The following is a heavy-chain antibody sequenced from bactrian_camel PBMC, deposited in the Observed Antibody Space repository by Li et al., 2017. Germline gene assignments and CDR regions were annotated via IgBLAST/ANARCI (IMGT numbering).Heavy chain of an antibody. V-gene: IGHV3S53*01. J-gene: IGHJ4*01. D-gene: IGHD2*01. CDR2: ISKDGTQ. CDR1: LFSDNACG. Sequence: HVQLVESGGRSVQAGGTLTLSCTVPLFSDNACGMSWYRQVAGKQREWVSSISKDGTQTYADSVKGRFAISKGKGRDTVFLQMTRMKPEDTAVYSCEATEPCSWWTVNEGQGTQVTVS.